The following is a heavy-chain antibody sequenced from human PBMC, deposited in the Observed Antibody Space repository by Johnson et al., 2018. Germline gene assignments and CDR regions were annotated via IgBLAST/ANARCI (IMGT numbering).Heavy chain of an antibody. CDR2: ISGNGLRA. CDR1: GFNFRTDG. Sequence: VQLVQSGGGVVQPGRSLRLSCAASGFNFRTDGLSWVRQAPGKGLEWVSVISGNGLRAYYADSVKGRFTISRDNSQNTLSLQMNSLTANATAVYYGVRCLWQLPAGAEYFYRWGQGTLVTVSS. D-gene: IGHD1-1*01. J-gene: IGHJ1*01. V-gene: IGHV3-23*04. CDR3: VRCLWQLPAGAEYFYR.